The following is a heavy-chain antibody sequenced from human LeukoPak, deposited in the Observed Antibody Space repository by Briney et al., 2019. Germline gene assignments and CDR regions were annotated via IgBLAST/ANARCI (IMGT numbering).Heavy chain of an antibody. CDR1: GFTFSGYA. CDR2: ISGSGGST. V-gene: IGHV3-23*01. Sequence: GGSLRLSCAASGFTFSGYAMSWVRQAPGKGLEWVSAISGSGGSTYYADSVKGRFTISRDNSKNTLYLQMNSLRAEDTAVYYCAKSEISPNYYDSSGYYNYWGQGTLVTVSS. D-gene: IGHD3-22*01. CDR3: AKSEISPNYYDSSGYYNY. J-gene: IGHJ4*02.